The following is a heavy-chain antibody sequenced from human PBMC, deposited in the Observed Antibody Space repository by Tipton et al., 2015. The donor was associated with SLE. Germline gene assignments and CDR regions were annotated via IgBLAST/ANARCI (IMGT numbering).Heavy chain of an antibody. J-gene: IGHJ3*01. V-gene: IGHV4-34*01. CDR2: INHTGGT. CDR3: VRERKYVVRFRELVAPDL. D-gene: IGHD1-26*01. CDR1: GGSFSGYY. Sequence: TLSLTCAVYGGSFSGYYWSWIRQTPGEGLEWIGEINHTGGTNYNPSLESRVTVSVDTSKNQFSLKLSSVTAADTAMYYCVRERKYVVRFRELVAPDLWGQGTAITVSS.